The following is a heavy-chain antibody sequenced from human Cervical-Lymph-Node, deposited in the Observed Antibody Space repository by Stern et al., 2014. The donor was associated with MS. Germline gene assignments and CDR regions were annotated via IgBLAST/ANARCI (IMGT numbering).Heavy chain of an antibody. CDR1: GYSFTVNW. J-gene: IGHJ4*02. CDR2: IYPGDSDT. V-gene: IGHV5-51*01. Sequence: EVQLVEFGAEVKKPGESLKIFCKGSGYSFTVNWIAWVRQMHGKVLECMVIIYPGDSDTRDSPSFQGQVTISADKSISTAYLQWSSLKAADTAMYYCARDYGDYAFDYWGQGTLVTVSS. CDR3: ARDYGDYAFDY. D-gene: IGHD4-17*01.